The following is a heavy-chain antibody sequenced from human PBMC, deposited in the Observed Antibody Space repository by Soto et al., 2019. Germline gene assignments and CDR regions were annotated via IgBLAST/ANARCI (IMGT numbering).Heavy chain of an antibody. CDR3: IRGDGDRYDGHGYLGRH. J-gene: IGHJ4*02. Sequence: EVQLVESGGGLVQPGGSRSFPCEAPGFPSVSYWWTWARQAQGKGLVWASRIKIVGSRKSYADSVKGRCTISRDNAKNTLYMEMNSLGVEDTAVYYCIRGDGDRYDGHGYLGRHWGQGTLVTVST. CDR2: IKIVGSRK. V-gene: IGHV3-74*01. CDR1: GFPSVSYW. D-gene: IGHD3-22*01.